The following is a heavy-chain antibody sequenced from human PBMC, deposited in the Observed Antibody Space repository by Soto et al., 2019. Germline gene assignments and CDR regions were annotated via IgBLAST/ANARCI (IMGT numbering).Heavy chain of an antibody. J-gene: IGHJ6*02. CDR2: IVVGSGNT. V-gene: IGHV1-58*01. CDR3: AAPPGYSYGPRSSYYYYGMDV. D-gene: IGHD5-18*01. Sequence: SGKVSCKASGFTFTSSAVQWVRQARGQRLEWIGWIVVGSGNTNYAQKFQERVTITRDMSTSTAYMELSSLRSEDTAVYYCAAPPGYSYGPRSSYYYYGMDVWGQGTTVTVSS. CDR1: GFTFTSSA.